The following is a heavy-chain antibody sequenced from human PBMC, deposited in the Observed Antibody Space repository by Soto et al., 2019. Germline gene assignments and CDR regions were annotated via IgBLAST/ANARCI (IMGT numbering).Heavy chain of an antibody. Sequence: QPGGSLRLSCAASGFTFSGSAMHWVRQASGKGLEWVGRIRRKAKSYAKAYAASVKGRITISRDDSKNTAYLQMNSLKTEDTAVYYCTRLPNYYYSSGYPPIWGQGTMVTVSS. J-gene: IGHJ3*02. CDR3: TRLPNYYYSSGYPPI. CDR1: GFTFSGSA. D-gene: IGHD3-22*01. CDR2: IRRKAKSYAK. V-gene: IGHV3-73*01.